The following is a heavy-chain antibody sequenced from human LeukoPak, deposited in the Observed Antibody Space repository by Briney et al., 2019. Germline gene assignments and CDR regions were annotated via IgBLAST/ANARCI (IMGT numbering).Heavy chain of an antibody. J-gene: IGHJ5*02. D-gene: IGHD1-7*01. V-gene: IGHV4-39*01. CDR2: IYYSGST. CDR1: GGSISSSSYY. Sequence: PSETLSLTCTVSGGSISSSSYYWGWIRQPPGKGLEWIGTIYYSGSTYYNPSLKSRVTISVDTSKNQFSLKLSSVTAADTAVYYCARGTERASWFDPWGQGTPVTVSS. CDR3: ARGTERASWFDP.